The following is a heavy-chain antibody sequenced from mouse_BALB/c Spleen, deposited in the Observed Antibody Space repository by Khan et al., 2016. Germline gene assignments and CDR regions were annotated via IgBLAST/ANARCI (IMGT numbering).Heavy chain of an antibody. CDR1: GFDFSRYW. J-gene: IGHJ3*01. CDR2: INPDSYTI. CDR3: ARAGYYGYLAY. V-gene: IGHV4-1*02. D-gene: IGHD1-1*01. Sequence: EVKLLEEGGGLGHPGGSLKLSCAASGFDFSRYWMSWVRQAPGKGLEWIGEINPDSYTINYTPSLKDKFIISRDNAKNTLYLQMSKVRSEDTALYYCARAGYYGYLAYWGQGTLVTVSA.